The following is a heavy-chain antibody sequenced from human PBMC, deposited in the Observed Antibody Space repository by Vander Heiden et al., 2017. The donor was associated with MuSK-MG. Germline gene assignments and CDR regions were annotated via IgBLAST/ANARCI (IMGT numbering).Heavy chain of an antibody. CDR3: ARAEMTTVTTDDAFDI. J-gene: IGHJ3*02. CDR2: INPNSGGT. D-gene: IGHD4-4*01. CDR1: GYTFTGYY. V-gene: IGHV1-2*02. Sequence: QVQLVQSGAEVKKPGASVKVSCKASGYTFTGYYMHWVRQAPGQGLEWMGWINPNSGGTNYAQKFQGRVTMTRDTSISTAYMELSRLRSDDTAVYYCARAEMTTVTTDDAFDIWGQGTMVTVSS.